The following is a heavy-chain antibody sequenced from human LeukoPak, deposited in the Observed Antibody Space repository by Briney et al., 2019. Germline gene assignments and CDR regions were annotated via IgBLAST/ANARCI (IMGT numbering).Heavy chain of an antibody. Sequence: GGSLRLSCAASRFTFSNYGMHWVRQAPGKGLEWVAVIWYDGSNKYYADFVKGRFTISRDNSKNTLYLQMNSLRAEDTAVYYCARDRYGDHDYYYGMDVWGQATTVTVSS. V-gene: IGHV3-33*01. J-gene: IGHJ6*02. CDR3: ARDRYGDHDYYYGMDV. D-gene: IGHD4-17*01. CDR2: IWYDGSNK. CDR1: RFTFSNYG.